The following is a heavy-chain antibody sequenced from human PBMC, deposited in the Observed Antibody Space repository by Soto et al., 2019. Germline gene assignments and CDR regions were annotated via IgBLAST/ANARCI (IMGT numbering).Heavy chain of an antibody. V-gene: IGHV3-21*01. CDR3: AREVAGTDGLFDY. Sequence: PGGSLRLSCAASGFTFSSYSMNWVRQAPGKGLEWVSSISSSSSYIYYADSVKGRFTISRDNAKNSLYLQMNSLRAEDTAVYYCAREVAGTDGLFDYWGQGTLVTVSS. D-gene: IGHD6-19*01. J-gene: IGHJ4*02. CDR1: GFTFSSYS. CDR2: ISSSSSYI.